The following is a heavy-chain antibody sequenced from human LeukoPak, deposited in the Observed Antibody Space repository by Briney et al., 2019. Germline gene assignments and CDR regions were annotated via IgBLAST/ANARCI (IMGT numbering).Heavy chain of an antibody. J-gene: IGHJ4*02. Sequence: GGSLRLSCAVSGITLSNYGMSWVRQAPGKGLEWVAGISDSGGSTKYADSVKGRFTIARDNRKNTLYLQMNSPRAEDTAVYFCAKRGVVIRVILVGFHKEAYYFESWGQGALVTVSS. V-gene: IGHV3-23*01. CDR2: ISDSGGST. CDR3: AKRGVVIRVILVGFHKEAYYFES. CDR1: GITLSNYG. D-gene: IGHD3/OR15-3a*01.